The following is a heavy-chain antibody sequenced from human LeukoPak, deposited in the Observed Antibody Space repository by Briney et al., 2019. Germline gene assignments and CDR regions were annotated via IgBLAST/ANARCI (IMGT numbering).Heavy chain of an antibody. CDR1: GFTFSSYA. CDR2: ISSNGGST. CDR3: ARDLPDSSGYYYYMDV. Sequence: PGGSLRLSCAASGFTFSSYAMHWVRQAPGKGPEYVSAISSNGGSTYYANSVKGRFTISRDNSKNTLYLQMGSLRAEDMAVYYCARDLPDSSGYYYYMDVWGKGTTVTISS. J-gene: IGHJ6*03. D-gene: IGHD3-22*01. V-gene: IGHV3-64*01.